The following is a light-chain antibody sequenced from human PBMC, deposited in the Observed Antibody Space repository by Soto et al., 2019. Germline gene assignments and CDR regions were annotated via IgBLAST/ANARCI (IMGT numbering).Light chain of an antibody. Sequence: QSVLTQPPSASGSPGQSVTISCTGTSSDVGLYDYVSWYQQHPGKVPKLLIYEVTQRPSGVPDRFSGSKSGNTASLTVSGXQAEDEADYYCSSYGGNSNYVFGTGTKSPS. J-gene: IGLJ1*01. V-gene: IGLV2-8*01. CDR2: EVT. CDR1: SSDVGLYDY. CDR3: SSYGGNSNYV.